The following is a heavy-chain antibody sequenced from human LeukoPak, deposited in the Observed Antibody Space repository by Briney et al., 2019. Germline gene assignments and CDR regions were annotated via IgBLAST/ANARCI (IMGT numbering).Heavy chain of an antibody. CDR3: ARATYYYGSGSYTLDY. CDR2: ISSSSSYI. CDR1: GFTFSSYS. D-gene: IGHD3-10*01. V-gene: IGHV3-21*01. J-gene: IGHJ4*02. Sequence: GGSLRLSCAASGFTFSSYSMNWVRQAPGKGLEWVSSISSSSSYIYYADSVKGRFTISRDNAKNSLYLQMNSLRAEDTAVYYCARATYYYGSGSYTLDYWGQGTLVTVSS.